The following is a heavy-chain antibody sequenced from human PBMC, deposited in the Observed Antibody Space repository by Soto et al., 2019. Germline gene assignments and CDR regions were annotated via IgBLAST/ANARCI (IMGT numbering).Heavy chain of an antibody. V-gene: IGHV5-51*01. D-gene: IGHD7-27*01. CDR1: GYMYTCDL. J-gene: IGHJ5*01. Sequence: GAALKICRTGTGYMYTCDLVGWVRQMPGKGLEWMAIIYPSDSDTRYSLSFVGQVTISVDKSISTAYLQWNNLKASDSAMYYCARERTTGESLFDFWGQGSLVTVS. CDR3: ARERTTGESLFDF. CDR2: IYPSDSDT.